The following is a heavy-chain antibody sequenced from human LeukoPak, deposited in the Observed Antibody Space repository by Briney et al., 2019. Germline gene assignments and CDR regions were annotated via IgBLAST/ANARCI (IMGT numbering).Heavy chain of an antibody. CDR3: ARAIVVVSAAMGY. CDR1: GGTFSSYA. Sequence: SVKVSCKASGGTFSSYAISWVRQAPGQGLEWMGGIIPIFGTANYAQKFQGRVTITTDESTSTAYMELSGLRSDDTAVYYCARAIVVVSAAMGYWGQGTLVTVSS. D-gene: IGHD2-2*01. J-gene: IGHJ4*02. V-gene: IGHV1-69*05. CDR2: IIPIFGTA.